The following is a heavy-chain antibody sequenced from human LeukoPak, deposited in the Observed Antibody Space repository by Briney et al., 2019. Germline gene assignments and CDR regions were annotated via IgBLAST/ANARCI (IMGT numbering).Heavy chain of an antibody. CDR1: GLTFSSHS. D-gene: IGHD5-12*01. CDR2: ISSSSSYI. Sequence: GGSLRLSCAASGLTFSSHSMNWVRQAPGKGLEWVSPISSSSSYIYYADSVKGRFTISRDNAKNSLYLQMNSLRAEDTAVYYCARDPYVDIVATQRGPIDYWGQGTLVTVSS. V-gene: IGHV3-21*01. CDR3: ARDPYVDIVATQRGPIDY. J-gene: IGHJ4*02.